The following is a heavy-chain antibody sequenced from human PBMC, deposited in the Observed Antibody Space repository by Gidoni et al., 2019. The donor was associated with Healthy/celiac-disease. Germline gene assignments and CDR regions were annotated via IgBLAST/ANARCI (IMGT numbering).Heavy chain of an antibody. D-gene: IGHD2-15*01. V-gene: IGHV3-15*01. CDR3: TTFCSGGSCYSAFDI. Sequence: EVQLVESGGGLVKLGGSLRLSCAASGFTFRNAWMSWVRQAPGKGLEWVGRIKSKTDGGTTDYAAPVKGRFTISRDDSKNTLYLQMNSLKTEDTAVYYCTTFCSGGSCYSAFDIWGQGTMVTVSS. J-gene: IGHJ3*02. CDR1: GFTFRNAW. CDR2: IKSKTDGGTT.